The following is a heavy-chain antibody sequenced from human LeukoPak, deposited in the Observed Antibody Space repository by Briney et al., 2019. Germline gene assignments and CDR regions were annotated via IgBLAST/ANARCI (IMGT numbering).Heavy chain of an antibody. CDR3: ATNLDYYYYMDV. Sequence: GGSLRLSCAASGFTFSSYEMNWVRQAPGKGLEWVSVIYSGGSTYYADSVKGRFTISRDNSKDTLYLQMNSLRAEDTAVYYCATNLDYYYYMDVWGKGTTVTISS. V-gene: IGHV3-66*01. CDR1: GFTFSSYE. CDR2: IYSGGST. J-gene: IGHJ6*03.